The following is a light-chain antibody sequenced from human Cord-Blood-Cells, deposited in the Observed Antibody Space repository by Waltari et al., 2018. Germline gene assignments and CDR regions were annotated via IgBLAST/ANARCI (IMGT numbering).Light chain of an antibody. V-gene: IGLV1-44*01. CDR3: AAWDDSLNGYA. J-gene: IGLJ1*01. CDR1: SSNIGSNT. Sequence: QSVLTQPPSASGTPGQRVTISCSGSSSNIGSNTVNWYQQLPGTAPKLLIYSKNQRPSGVPDRFSGSKSGTSASLAISGLQSEDEADYYCAAWDDSLNGYAFGTGTKVTVL. CDR2: SKN.